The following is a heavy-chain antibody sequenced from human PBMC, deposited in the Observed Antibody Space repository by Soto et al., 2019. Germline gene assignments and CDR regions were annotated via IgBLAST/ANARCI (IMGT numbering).Heavy chain of an antibody. CDR1: GFTFSNAW. CDR3: TTDGGLLLRYFDWLSTPGGYFDY. D-gene: IGHD3-9*01. J-gene: IGHJ4*02. CDR2: IKSKTDGGTT. Sequence: GGSLRLSCAASGFTFSNAWMNWVRQAPGKGLEWVGRIKSKTDGGTTDYAAPVKGRFTISRDDSKNTLYLQMNSLKTEDAAVYYCTTDGGLLLRYFDWLSTPGGYFDYWGQGTLVTVSS. V-gene: IGHV3-15*07.